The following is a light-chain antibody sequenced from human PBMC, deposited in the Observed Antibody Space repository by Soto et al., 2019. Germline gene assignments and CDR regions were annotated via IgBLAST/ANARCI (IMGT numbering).Light chain of an antibody. CDR3: QQLNTYPFT. CDR2: GAS. V-gene: IGKV1-9*01. Sequence: IPLTQSPSSLSASVGDSVTITCRASQGIYSYLAWYQQKPGKAPNLLIYGASTLQGGVPSRFSGSGSGTDFTLTISSLQPEDFATYYCQQLNTYPFTFGGGTKVEIK. CDR1: QGIYSY. J-gene: IGKJ4*01.